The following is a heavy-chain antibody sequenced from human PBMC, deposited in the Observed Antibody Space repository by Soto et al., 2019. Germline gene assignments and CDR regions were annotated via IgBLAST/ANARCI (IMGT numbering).Heavy chain of an antibody. CDR1: GFTFSDHQ. CDR2: IYSSGTT. D-gene: IGHD3-3*01. CDR3: ARDASYYSLWSGYYPSRNGMDV. V-gene: IGHV3-53*01. J-gene: IGHJ6*02. Sequence: EVQLVESGGGLIQPGGSLRLSCAASGFTFSDHQMNWVRQAPGRGLEWVSVIYSSGTTYYGDSVKGRFTISRDNSRNTVYLQMNSLRADDTAVYYCARDASYYSLWSGYYPSRNGMDVWGQGTTVTVSS.